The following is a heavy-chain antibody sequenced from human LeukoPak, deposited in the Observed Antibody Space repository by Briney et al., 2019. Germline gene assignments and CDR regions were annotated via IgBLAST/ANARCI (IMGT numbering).Heavy chain of an antibody. CDR1: GFTFSSYS. CDR2: ISSGSSAI. Sequence: PGGSLRLSCAASGFTFSSYSMNWVRQAPGKGLEWVSYISSGSSAIYYADSVKGRFTISRDNAKNSLYLQMNSLRAEDTAVYYCAKSGAGRAPYYYYMDVWGKGTTVTISS. D-gene: IGHD6-19*01. J-gene: IGHJ6*03. V-gene: IGHV3-48*01. CDR3: AKSGAGRAPYYYYMDV.